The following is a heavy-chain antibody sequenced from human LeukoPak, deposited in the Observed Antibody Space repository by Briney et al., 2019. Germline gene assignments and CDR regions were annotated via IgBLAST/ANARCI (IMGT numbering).Heavy chain of an antibody. CDR2: ISSSGSTI. CDR3: ARSPRGSPFDY. Sequence: GGSLRLSCAASGFTFSNYEMNWVRQAPGKGLERVSYISSSGSTIYYADSMKGRFTISRDNAKNSLYLQMNSLRAEDTATYYCARSPRGSPFDYWGQGTLVTVSS. V-gene: IGHV3-48*03. D-gene: IGHD3-16*01. J-gene: IGHJ4*02. CDR1: GFTFSNYE.